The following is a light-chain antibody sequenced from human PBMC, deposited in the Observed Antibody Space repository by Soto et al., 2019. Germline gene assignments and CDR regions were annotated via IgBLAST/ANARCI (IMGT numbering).Light chain of an antibody. Sequence: IQMTQSPSTLSASVGDRVTITCRASQSINKWVAWFQQKSGRAPKLLIYDAATLQSGVPSRFSGTGSGTDFSLTISSLQSEDFAVYYCQQYNNWITFGQGTRLEI. J-gene: IGKJ5*01. CDR1: QSINKW. CDR3: QQYNNWIT. V-gene: IGKV1-5*01. CDR2: DAA.